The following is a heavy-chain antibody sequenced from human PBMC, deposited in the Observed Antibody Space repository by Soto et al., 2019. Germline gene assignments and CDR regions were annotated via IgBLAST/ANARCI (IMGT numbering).Heavy chain of an antibody. CDR1: GGSISSGGYY. CDR2: IYYSGST. V-gene: IGHV4-31*03. CDR3: ARDRIPHSYGSNWFDP. Sequence: PSETLSLTGTVSGGSISSGGYYWSWIRQHPGKGLEWIGYIYYSGSTYYKPSLKSRVTISVDTSKNQFALKLSCVTAADTAVYYCARDRIPHSYGSNWFDPWGQGTLVTVSS. D-gene: IGHD5-18*01. J-gene: IGHJ5*02.